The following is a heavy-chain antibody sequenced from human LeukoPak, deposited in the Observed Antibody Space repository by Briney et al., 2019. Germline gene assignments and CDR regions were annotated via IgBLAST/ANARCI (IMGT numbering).Heavy chain of an antibody. J-gene: IGHJ3*02. CDR2: INISGSST. D-gene: IGHD3-3*01. Sequence: ASVNVSRKASVYTFTSYDLHWVRQPPGQGLGGMGIINISGSSTSNAQKIKGRVTMTRDTSTSTVYMELSSLRSEDTAVYYCARGGVYHVFTMFGVAQKGAFDIWGQGTLVTVSS. CDR1: VYTFTSYD. V-gene: IGHV1-46*01. CDR3: ARGGVYHVFTMFGVAQKGAFDI.